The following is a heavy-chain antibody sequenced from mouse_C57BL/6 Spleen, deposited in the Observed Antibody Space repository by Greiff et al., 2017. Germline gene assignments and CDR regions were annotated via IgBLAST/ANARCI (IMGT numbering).Heavy chain of an antibody. Sequence: VQLQQSGPELVKPGASVKMSCKASGYTFTDYNMHWVKQSHGKSLEWIGYINPNNGGTSYNQKFKGKATLTVNKSSSTAYMELRSLTSEDSAVYYCARSGYYYGSSYKYFDVWGTGTTVTVSS. D-gene: IGHD1-1*01. V-gene: IGHV1-22*01. CDR2: INPNNGGT. CDR1: GYTFTDYN. CDR3: ARSGYYYGSSYKYFDV. J-gene: IGHJ1*03.